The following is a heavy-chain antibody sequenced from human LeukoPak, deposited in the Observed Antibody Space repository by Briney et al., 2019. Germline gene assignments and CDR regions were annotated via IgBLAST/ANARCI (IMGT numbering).Heavy chain of an antibody. J-gene: IGHJ4*02. Sequence: PGGSLRLSCVASGFTLSRNVMFWVRHARGKGLEGVLSIPASGDSRYYAVSVKGRFTISKDNSKNTRYLQMNRLRAENTAVDYCAKDFELDYWGQGTLVTVSS. CDR2: IPASGDSR. CDR3: AKDFELDY. D-gene: IGHD3-9*01. V-gene: IGHV3-23*01. CDR1: GFTLSRNV.